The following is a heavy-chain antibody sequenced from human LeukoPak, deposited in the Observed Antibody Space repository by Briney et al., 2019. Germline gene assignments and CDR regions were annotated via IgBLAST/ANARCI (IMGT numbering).Heavy chain of an antibody. Sequence: GASVKVSCKASGYTFINYGISWVRQAPGQGLEWIGWISAYNDNTNSAQTLQGRVAMTRDTSIGTAYMELSRLTSDDTAVYYCARDRSSTVHDYWGQGTLVTVSS. J-gene: IGHJ4*02. CDR3: ARDRSSTVHDY. V-gene: IGHV1-18*01. CDR1: GYTFINYG. CDR2: ISAYNDNT. D-gene: IGHD4-17*01.